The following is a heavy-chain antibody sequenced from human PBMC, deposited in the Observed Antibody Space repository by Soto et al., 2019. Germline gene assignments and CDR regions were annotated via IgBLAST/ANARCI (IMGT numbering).Heavy chain of an antibody. CDR2: INHGGST. J-gene: IGHJ5*02. V-gene: IGHV4-34*01. D-gene: IGHD6-13*01. CDR1: GGSFSGYY. Sequence: SETLSLTCAVYGGSFSGYYWSWIRQSPGKGLEWIGEINHGGSTNYNPSLKSRVIISVDTSKNHFSLKLNSVTAADTAVYYCARIPYSSSWYKGWFDPWGQGTLVTVSS. CDR3: ARIPYSSSWYKGWFDP.